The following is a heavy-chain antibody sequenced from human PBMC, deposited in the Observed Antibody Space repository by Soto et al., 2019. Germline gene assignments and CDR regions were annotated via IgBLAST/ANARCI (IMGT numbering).Heavy chain of an antibody. CDR2: IIPILGIA. V-gene: IGHV1-69*02. D-gene: IGHD2-2*01. CDR1: GGTFSSYT. J-gene: IGHJ4*02. Sequence: QVQLVQSGAEVKKPGSSVKVSCKASGGTFSSYTISWVRQAPGQGLEWIGRIIPILGIANYAQKFQGRVTITADKSTSTAYMELSSLRSEDTAVYYCARGPAARAVNWGQGTLVTVSS. CDR3: ARGPAARAVN.